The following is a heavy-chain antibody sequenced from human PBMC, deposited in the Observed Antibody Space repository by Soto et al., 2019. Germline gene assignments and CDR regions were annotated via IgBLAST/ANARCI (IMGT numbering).Heavy chain of an antibody. D-gene: IGHD2-15*01. V-gene: IGHV3-7*03. J-gene: IGHJ4*02. Sequence: VQLVESGGGSVQPGGSLRLSCAASEFTFSRGYTFHHFWMSWVRQAPGRGLEWVANINKDGSEKYYVDSVKGRFTISRDNAKNSLYLQMDGLRAEDAAIYYCVIDRRVDPWFDYWGQGTLVTVPS. CDR3: VIDRRVDPWFDY. CDR2: INKDGSEK. CDR1: EFTFSRGYTFHHFW.